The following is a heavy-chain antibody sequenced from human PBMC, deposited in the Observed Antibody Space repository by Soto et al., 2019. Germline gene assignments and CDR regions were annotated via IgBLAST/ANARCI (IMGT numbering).Heavy chain of an antibody. V-gene: IGHV1-69*01. CDR1: GDTFKNCV. D-gene: IGHD3-10*01. J-gene: IGHJ6*02. CDR2: IIPLFGTT. CDR3: AAELGFGKLSVV. Sequence: QVQVVQSGVEVRRPGSSVKVSCNASGDTFKNCVISWGRQAPGQGLEWMGGIIPLFGTTDFAQRFQGRLTITTDESTTTAYMELSRLRSEDTATYYCAAELGFGKLSVVWGQGTTVIVSS.